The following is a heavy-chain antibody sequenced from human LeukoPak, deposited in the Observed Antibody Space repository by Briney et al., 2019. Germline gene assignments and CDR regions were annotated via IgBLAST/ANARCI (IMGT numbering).Heavy chain of an antibody. CDR1: GFTFSSYW. CDR3: ARDQAGLTNWFDP. D-gene: IGHD1-20*01. J-gene: IGHJ5*02. V-gene: IGHV3-7*01. Sequence: GGSLRLSCAASGFTFSSYWMSWVRQAPGKGLEWVANIKQDGSEKYYVDSVKGRFTISRDNAKNSLYLQMNSLRAEDTAVYYCARDQAGLTNWFDPWGQGTLVTVSS. CDR2: IKQDGSEK.